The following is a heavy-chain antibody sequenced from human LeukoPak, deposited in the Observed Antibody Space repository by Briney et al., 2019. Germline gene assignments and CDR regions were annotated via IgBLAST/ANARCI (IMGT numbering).Heavy chain of an antibody. CDR1: GYTFTSYG. J-gene: IGHJ4*02. CDR2: ISAYNGNT. Sequence: GASVKVSCKASGYTFTSYGISWVRQAPGQGLEWMGWISAYNGNTNYAQKLQGRVTMTTDTSTSTAYMELRSLRSDDTAVYYCARSVTPPDIVVVPADYWGQGTLVTVSS. V-gene: IGHV1-18*01. D-gene: IGHD2-2*01. CDR3: ARSVTPPDIVVVPADY.